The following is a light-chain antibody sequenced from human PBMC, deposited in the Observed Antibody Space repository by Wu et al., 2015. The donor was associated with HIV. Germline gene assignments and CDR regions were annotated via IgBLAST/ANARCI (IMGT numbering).Light chain of an antibody. Sequence: DIQMTQSPSSLSASVGDRVTITCRASQGISNFLAWYQQKPGKPPKVLIYAASTLQSGVPSRFSGSGSGTDFTLTISSLQPEDVATYYCQQYEGYVTFGQGTRLEIE. J-gene: IGKJ5*01. CDR1: QGISNF. V-gene: IGKV1-27*01. CDR2: AAS. CDR3: QQYEGYVT.